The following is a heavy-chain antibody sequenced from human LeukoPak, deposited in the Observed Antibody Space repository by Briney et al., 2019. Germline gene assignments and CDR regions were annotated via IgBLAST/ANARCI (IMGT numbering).Heavy chain of an antibody. D-gene: IGHD3-22*01. J-gene: IGHJ5*02. V-gene: IGHV3-74*01. CDR1: GFTFSSYE. Sequence: GGSLRLSCAASGFTFSSYEMNWVRQAPGKGLVWVSRINSDGSSTSYADSVKGRFTISRDNAKNTLCLQMNSLRAEDKAVYYCASFGTYYYDSSGPTNWFDPWGQGTLVTVSS. CDR2: INSDGSST. CDR3: ASFGTYYYDSSGPTNWFDP.